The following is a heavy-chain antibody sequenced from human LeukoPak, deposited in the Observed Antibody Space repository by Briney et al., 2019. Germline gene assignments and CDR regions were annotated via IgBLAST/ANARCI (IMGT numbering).Heavy chain of an antibody. Sequence: ASVKVSCKASGGTFSSYAISWVRQAPGQGLEWMGWINPNSGDTNYAQKFQGRVTMTRDTSISTAYMELSRLRSDDTAVYYCARGDYYDSSGYWSAFDIWGLGTMVTVSS. V-gene: IGHV1-2*02. CDR1: GGTFSSYA. CDR2: INPNSGDT. J-gene: IGHJ3*02. CDR3: ARGDYYDSSGYWSAFDI. D-gene: IGHD3-22*01.